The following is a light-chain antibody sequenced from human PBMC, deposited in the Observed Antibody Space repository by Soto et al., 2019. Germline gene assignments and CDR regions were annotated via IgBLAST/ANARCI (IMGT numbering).Light chain of an antibody. V-gene: IGLV2-8*01. J-gene: IGLJ2*01. CDR1: SSDVGGYNY. CDR2: EVS. CDR3: SSYGGYNNVI. Sequence: QSALTQPPSASGSPGQSVTISCTGTSSDVGGYNYVSWYQQHPDKAPKLIIYEVSKWPSGVPDRFSGSKSCNTASLTVSGLQAEDEADYYCSSYGGYNNVIFGGGTKVTVL.